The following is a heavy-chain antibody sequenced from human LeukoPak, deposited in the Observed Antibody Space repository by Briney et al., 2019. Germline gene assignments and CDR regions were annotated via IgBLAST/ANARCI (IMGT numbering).Heavy chain of an antibody. Sequence: VKVSCKAXXXXFTSYYMHWVRQAPGQGLEWMGIINPSGGSTSYAQKFQGRVTMTRDTSTSTVYMELSSLRSEDTAVYYCASGPGIAVAGTPYYGMDVWGQGATVTVSS. CDR2: INPSGGST. J-gene: IGHJ6*02. D-gene: IGHD6-19*01. CDR3: ASGPGIAVAGTPYYGMDV. CDR1: XXXFTSYY. V-gene: IGHV1-46*01.